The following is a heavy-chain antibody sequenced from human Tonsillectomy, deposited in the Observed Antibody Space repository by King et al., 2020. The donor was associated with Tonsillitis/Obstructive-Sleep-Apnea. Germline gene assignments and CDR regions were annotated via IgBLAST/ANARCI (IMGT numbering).Heavy chain of an antibody. V-gene: IGHV3-48*03. CDR2: ISSGGSTI. J-gene: IGHJ4*02. Sequence: QLVQSGGGLVQPGGSLRLSCAASGFTFIGYEMNWVRQAPGKGLEWVSSISSGGSTIYYADSVKGRFTISRNNAKNSLYLQMNSLSPEDTAVYYCAWYSSMWLSGVAGFDYWGQGTLVTVSS. CDR1: GFTFIGYE. CDR3: AWYSSMWLSGVAGFDY. D-gene: IGHD6-13*01.